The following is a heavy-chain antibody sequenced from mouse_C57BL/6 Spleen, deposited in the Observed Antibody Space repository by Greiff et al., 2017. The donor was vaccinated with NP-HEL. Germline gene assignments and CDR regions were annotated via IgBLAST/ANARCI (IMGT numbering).Heavy chain of an antibody. CDR1: GYAFSSSW. V-gene: IGHV1-82*01. CDR2: IYPGDGDT. J-gene: IGHJ4*01. CDR3: AKTAQASYAMDY. Sequence: QVQLKQSGPELVRPGASVKISCKASGYAFSSSWMNWVKQRPGKGLEWIGRIYPGDGDTHYNGKFEGKATLTADKTSRPRYMHLSSLTSEDSAVYFCAKTAQASYAMDYWGQGTSVTVSS. D-gene: IGHD3-2*02.